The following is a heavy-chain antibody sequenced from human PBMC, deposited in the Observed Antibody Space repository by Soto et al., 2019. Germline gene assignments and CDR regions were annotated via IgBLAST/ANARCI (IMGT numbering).Heavy chain of an antibody. D-gene: IGHD3-22*01. CDR3: ARTLLSHSYDSGGYDSYFHAMDV. J-gene: IGHJ6*02. V-gene: IGHV1-69*06. CDR2: IIPISETT. CDR1: GGTFSSLD. Sequence: SVKVSCKASGGTFSSLDINWVRQAPGQGLEWMGGIIPISETTNYAQIFQGRVSIVADISTSTAYMELSRLRSEDTAVYYCARTLLSHSYDSGGYDSYFHAMDVWGQGTPVTVSS.